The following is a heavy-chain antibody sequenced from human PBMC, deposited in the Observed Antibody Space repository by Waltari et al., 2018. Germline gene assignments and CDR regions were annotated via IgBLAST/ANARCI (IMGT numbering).Heavy chain of an antibody. CDR2: TCHRGST. D-gene: IGHD6-13*01. V-gene: IGHV4-38-2*01. CDR3: ARRAAITAAGPTYYMDV. J-gene: IGHJ6*03. Sequence: QVQLQESGPGLVKPSETLSLTCAVSGYSISSGYYWGWIRQPPGKGLEWTRNTCHRGSTHYNPSRKSRVTISVDTSKNQFSLKLSSVTAADTAVYYCARRAAITAAGPTYYMDVWGKGTTVTVSS. CDR1: GYSISSGYY.